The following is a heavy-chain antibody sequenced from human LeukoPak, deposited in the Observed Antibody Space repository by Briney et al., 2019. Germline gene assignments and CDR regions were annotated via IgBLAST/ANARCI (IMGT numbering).Heavy chain of an antibody. J-gene: IGHJ5*02. CDR1: GYSISNGYN. D-gene: IGHD2-2*01. CDR3: ARGNIVDLPAADNWFDP. CDR2: ISHTGST. Sequence: PSETLSLTCTVSGYSISNGYNWGWVRPPPGKGLECIGSISHTGSTYYNPSLESRVTISLDTSNNQFSLRLNSVTAADTAVYFCARGNIVDLPAADNWFDPWGQGTLVTVSS. V-gene: IGHV4-38-2*02.